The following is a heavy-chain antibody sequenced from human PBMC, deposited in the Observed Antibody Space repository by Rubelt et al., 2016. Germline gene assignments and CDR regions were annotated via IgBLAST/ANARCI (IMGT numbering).Heavy chain of an antibody. D-gene: IGHD3-3*01. J-gene: IGHJ6*02. V-gene: IGHV4-59*01. CDR2: IYDSTTT. Sequence: IGHIYDSTTTSYYPSLKSRVSISIDTSKNQFSLQLSSVTAADSAVYYCATSVFGGPARGMDVWGQGTTVTVFS. CDR3: ATSVFGGPARGMDV.